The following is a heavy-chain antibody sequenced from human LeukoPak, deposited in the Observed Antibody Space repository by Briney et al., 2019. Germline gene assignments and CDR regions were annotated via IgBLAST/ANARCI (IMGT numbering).Heavy chain of an antibody. Sequence: GRSLRLSCAASGFTFSSYGMHWVRQAPGKGLEWVAVISYDGSNKYYADSVKGRFTISRDNSKNTLYLQMNSLRAEDTAVYYCATSTYSYGYYLARYWGQGTLVTVSS. V-gene: IGHV3-30*03. D-gene: IGHD5-18*01. J-gene: IGHJ4*02. CDR3: ATSTYSYGYYLARY. CDR2: ISYDGSNK. CDR1: GFTFSSYG.